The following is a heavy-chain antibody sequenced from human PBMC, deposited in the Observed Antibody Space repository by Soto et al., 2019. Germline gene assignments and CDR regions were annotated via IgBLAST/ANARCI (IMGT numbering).Heavy chain of an antibody. D-gene: IGHD3-22*01. V-gene: IGHV2-70*11. CDR2: IDWDDDK. CDR1: GFSLSTSGMC. CDR3: ARSTYYYDSSGYGFYYFYY. J-gene: IGHJ4*02. Sequence: GSGPTLVNPTQTLTLTCTFSGFSLSTSGMCVSWIRQPPGKALEWLARIDWDDDKYYSTSLKTRLTISKDTSKNQVVLTMTNMDPVDTATYYCARSTYYYDSSGYGFYYFYYWGQGTLVTVSS.